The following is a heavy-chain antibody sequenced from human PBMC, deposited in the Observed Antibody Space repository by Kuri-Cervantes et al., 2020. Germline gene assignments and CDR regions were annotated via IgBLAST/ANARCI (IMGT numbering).Heavy chain of an antibody. CDR3: ARQGGSQYYFDY. V-gene: IGHV4-39*01. D-gene: IGHD1-26*01. Sequence: AWIRQAPGKGLEWIGSIYYSGSTYYNPSLKSRVSISVDTSKNQFSLKLSSVTAADTAVYYCARQGGSQYYFDYWGQGTLVTVSS. CDR2: IYYSGST. J-gene: IGHJ4*02.